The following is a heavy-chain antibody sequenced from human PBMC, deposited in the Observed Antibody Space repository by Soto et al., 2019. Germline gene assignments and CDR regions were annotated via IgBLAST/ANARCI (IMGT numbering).Heavy chain of an antibody. J-gene: IGHJ6*02. CDR2: IYYSGST. CDR3: ARDRYPYYYGSGKIYYYGMDV. CDR1: GGSISSGGYY. D-gene: IGHD3-10*01. V-gene: IGHV4-31*03. Sequence: LSLTCTVSGGSISSGGYYWSWIRQHPGKGLEWIGYIYYSGSTYYNPSLKSRVTISVDTSKNQFSLKLSSVTAADTAVYYCARDRYPYYYGSGKIYYYGMDVWGQGTTVTVSS.